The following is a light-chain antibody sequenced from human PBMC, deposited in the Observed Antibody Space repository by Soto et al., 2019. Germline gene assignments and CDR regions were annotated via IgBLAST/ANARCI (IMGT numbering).Light chain of an antibody. CDR2: KAS. V-gene: IGKV1-5*03. CDR1: QSMSSW. J-gene: IGKJ1*01. Sequence: DIQMTQSPSTLSASVGDRVTISCRASQSMSSWLAWYQQKPGKAPKVLIDKASSLESGVPLRFSGSGSGTEFTLTISNLQPDDFATYYCQHYNSNPWTFGRGTKVELK. CDR3: QHYNSNPWT.